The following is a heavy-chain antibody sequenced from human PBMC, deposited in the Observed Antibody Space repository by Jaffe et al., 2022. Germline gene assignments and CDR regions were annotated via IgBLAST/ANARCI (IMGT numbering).Heavy chain of an antibody. J-gene: IGHJ4*02. V-gene: IGHV3-48*03. CDR2: ISSSGSTI. CDR3: ARDPGDDKFDY. CDR1: GFTFSSYE. Sequence: EVQLVESGGGLVQPGGSLRLSCAASGFTFSSYEMNWVRQAPGKGLEWVSYISSSGSTIYYADSVKGRFTISRDNAKNSLYLQMNSLRAEDTAVYYCARDPGDDKFDYWGQGTLVTVSS.